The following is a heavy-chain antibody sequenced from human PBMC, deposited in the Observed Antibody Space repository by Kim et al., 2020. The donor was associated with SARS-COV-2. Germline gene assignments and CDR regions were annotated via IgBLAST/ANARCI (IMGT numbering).Heavy chain of an antibody. CDR1: GGTFSSYT. Sequence: SVKVSCKASGGTFSSYTISWVRQAPGQGLEWMGRIIPILGIANYPQKFQGRVTITADKPTSTAYIELSSLRSADTAVYYCAREDVGRFDPWGQGTLVTVSS. CDR3: AREDVGRFDP. J-gene: IGHJ5*02. CDR2: IIPILGIA. V-gene: IGHV1-69*04. D-gene: IGHD2-15*01.